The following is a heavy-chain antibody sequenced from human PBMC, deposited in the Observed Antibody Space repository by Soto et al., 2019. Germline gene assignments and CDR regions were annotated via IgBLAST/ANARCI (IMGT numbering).Heavy chain of an antibody. CDR3: VRKVTYYYDSSGPHAFDI. CDR2: INSDGSST. V-gene: IGHV3-74*01. Sequence: GGSLRLSCAASGFTFSSYWMHWVRQAPGKGLVWVSRINSDGSSTSYADFVKGRFTISRDNAKNTLYLQMNSLRAEDTAVYYCVRKVTYYYDSSGPHAFDIWGQGTMVTVSS. CDR1: GFTFSSYW. D-gene: IGHD3-22*01. J-gene: IGHJ3*02.